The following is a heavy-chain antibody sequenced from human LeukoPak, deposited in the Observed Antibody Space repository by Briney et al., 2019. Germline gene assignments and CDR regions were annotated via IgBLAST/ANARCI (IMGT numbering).Heavy chain of an antibody. D-gene: IGHD6-19*01. CDR3: AKDYGSSSVWIFDY. CDR1: GGSISSGGYY. Sequence: SETLSLTCTVSGGSISSGGYYWSWIRQHPGKGLEWIGYIYYSGSAHYNPSLKSRITISVDTSKNQFSLNLTSVTAADTAVYYCAKDYGSSSVWIFDYWGQGTLVTVSS. V-gene: IGHV4-31*03. J-gene: IGHJ4*02. CDR2: IYYSGSA.